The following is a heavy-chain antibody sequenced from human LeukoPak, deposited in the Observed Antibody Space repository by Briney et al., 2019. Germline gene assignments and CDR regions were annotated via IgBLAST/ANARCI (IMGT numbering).Heavy chain of an antibody. J-gene: IGHJ5*02. V-gene: IGHV4-4*07. CDR2: IYTSGST. CDR3: ASDAYYYGSSGENWFDP. CDR1: GGSISSYY. Sequence: DPSETLSLTCTVSGGSISSYYWSWIRQPAGKGLEWIGRIYTSGSTNYNPSLKSRVTMSVDTSKNQFSLKLSSVTAADTAVYYCASDAYYYGSSGENWFDPWGQGTLVTVSS. D-gene: IGHD3-22*01.